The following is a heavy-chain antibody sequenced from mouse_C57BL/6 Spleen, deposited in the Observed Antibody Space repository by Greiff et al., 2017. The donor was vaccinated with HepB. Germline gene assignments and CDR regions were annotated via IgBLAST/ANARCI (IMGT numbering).Heavy chain of an antibody. J-gene: IGHJ4*01. D-gene: IGHD2-3*01. CDR3: ARDYDGYYVAMDY. CDR1: GYSITSGYY. Sequence: EVQLQQSGPGLVKPSQSLSLTCSVTGYSITSGYYWNWIRQFPGNKLEWMGYISYDGSNNYNPSLKNRISITRDTSKNQFFLKLNSVTTEDTATYYCARDYDGYYVAMDYWGQGTSVTVSS. CDR2: ISYDGSN. V-gene: IGHV3-6*01.